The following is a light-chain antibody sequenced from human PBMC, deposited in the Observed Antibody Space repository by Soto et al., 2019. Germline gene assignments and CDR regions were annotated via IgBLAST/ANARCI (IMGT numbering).Light chain of an antibody. Sequence: DIQMTQSPSTLSASVGDRVTITCRASQDIRDDLGWYQHKPGKAPKLLIFAASSLQSGVPSRFSGSRSGPDFTLTISSLQPEDFATYYCQQSYSSPPTFGQGTKVDIK. CDR2: AAS. CDR1: QDIRDD. CDR3: QQSYSSPPT. V-gene: IGKV1-39*01. J-gene: IGKJ1*01.